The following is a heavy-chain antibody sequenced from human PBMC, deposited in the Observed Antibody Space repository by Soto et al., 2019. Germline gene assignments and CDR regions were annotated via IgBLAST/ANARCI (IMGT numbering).Heavy chain of an antibody. Sequence: QVQLQESGPGLVKPSGTLSLTCAVSGASISDNNWWSWVRQPPGKGLEWIGEIYHSGTANYSPSLHSRVTISLDQSKNQISLQLSSVTAADSAVYYCAMHIGVPGTRGFDYWGQGTLVTVSS. D-gene: IGHD6-19*01. CDR3: AMHIGVPGTRGFDY. J-gene: IGHJ4*02. CDR1: GASISDNNW. CDR2: IYHSGTA. V-gene: IGHV4-4*02.